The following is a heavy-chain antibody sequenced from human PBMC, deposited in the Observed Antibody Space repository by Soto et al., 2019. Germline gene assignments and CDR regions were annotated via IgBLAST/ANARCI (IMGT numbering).Heavy chain of an antibody. D-gene: IGHD3-3*01. Sequence: EVQLLESGGGLVQPGGSLRLSCAASGFTFSSYAMSWVRQAPGKGLEWVSAISGSGGTTYYADSVKGRFTISRDNSKNTLYLQMNSLRAEDTAVYYCANLFRVSYGMDVWGQGTTVTVSS. V-gene: IGHV3-23*01. CDR1: GFTFSSYA. CDR3: ANLFRVSYGMDV. CDR2: ISGSGGTT. J-gene: IGHJ6*02.